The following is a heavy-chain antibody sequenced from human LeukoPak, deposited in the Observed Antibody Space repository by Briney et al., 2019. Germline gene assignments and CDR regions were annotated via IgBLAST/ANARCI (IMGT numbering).Heavy chain of an antibody. V-gene: IGHV3-13*01. J-gene: IGHJ4*02. D-gene: IGHD6-19*01. CDR1: GFTFSSYD. CDR2: IGTAGDT. Sequence: SGGSLRLSCAASGFTFSSYDMHWVRQATGKGLEWVSAIGTAGDTYYPGSVKGRFTISRENAKNSLYLQMNSLRAGDTAVYYCARASAGYSSGWYDYWGQGTLVTVSS. CDR3: ARASAGYSSGWYDY.